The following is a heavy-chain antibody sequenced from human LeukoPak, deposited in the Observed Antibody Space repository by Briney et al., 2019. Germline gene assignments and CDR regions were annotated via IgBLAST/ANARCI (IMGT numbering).Heavy chain of an antibody. J-gene: IGHJ3*02. Sequence: GGSLRLSCTASGFTFGDYAMSWVRQAPGKGLEWVGFIRSKAYGGTTEYAASVKGRFTISRDDSKSIAYLQMNSLKTEDTAVYYCTRDLPAHDFWSGYYFAFDIWGQGTMVTVSS. V-gene: IGHV3-49*04. CDR2: IRSKAYGGTT. D-gene: IGHD3-3*01. CDR1: GFTFGDYA. CDR3: TRDLPAHDFWSGYYFAFDI.